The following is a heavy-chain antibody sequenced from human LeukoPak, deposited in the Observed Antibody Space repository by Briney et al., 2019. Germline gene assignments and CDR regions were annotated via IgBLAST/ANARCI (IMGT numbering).Heavy chain of an antibody. J-gene: IGHJ5*02. Sequence: PSETLSLTCTVSGGSVSSGDYYWSWIRQAPGKGLEWISYISYSGSYFYNPSLESRVTMSVDASKNQFSVKLTSVTAADTAVYYCAREVEDFTLGTYSGWFDPWGQGTLVTVSS. CDR1: GGSVSSGDYY. D-gene: IGHD3-10*01. CDR2: ISYSGSY. CDR3: AREVEDFTLGTYSGWFDP. V-gene: IGHV4-30-4*01.